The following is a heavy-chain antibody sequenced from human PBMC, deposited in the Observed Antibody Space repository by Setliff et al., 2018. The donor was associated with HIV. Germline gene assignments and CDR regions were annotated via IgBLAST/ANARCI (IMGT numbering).Heavy chain of an antibody. CDR1: GYTFTSYD. J-gene: IGHJ4*02. CDR2: MNPNSGNT. Sequence: GASVKVSCKASGYTFTSYDINWVRQATGQGLEWMGWMNPNSGNTGYAQKFQGRVTMTADKSSNTAHMELSSLRSVDTAMYYCATVFYYDSESFSLDYWGQGMLVTVSS. V-gene: IGHV1-8*02. D-gene: IGHD3-10*01. CDR3: ATVFYYDSESFSLDY.